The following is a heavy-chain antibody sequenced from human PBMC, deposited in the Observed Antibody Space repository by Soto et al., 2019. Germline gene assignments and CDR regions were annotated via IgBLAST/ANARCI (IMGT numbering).Heavy chain of an antibody. CDR2: IIPIFGTA. CDR1: GGTFSSYA. J-gene: IGHJ5*02. Sequence: SVKVSCKASGGTFSSYAISWVRQAPGQGLEWMGGIIPIFGTANYAQKFQGRVTITADKSTSTAYMELSSLRSEDTAVYYCARDFTGYYDTSGYFWFDPWGQGTLVTVSS. D-gene: IGHD3-22*01. V-gene: IGHV1-69*06. CDR3: ARDFTGYYDTSGYFWFDP.